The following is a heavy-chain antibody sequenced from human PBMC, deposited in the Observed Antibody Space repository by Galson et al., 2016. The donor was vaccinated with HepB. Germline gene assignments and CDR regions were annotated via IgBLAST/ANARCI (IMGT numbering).Heavy chain of an antibody. Sequence: LSLTCIVSGGSVNSATYLWTWIRQPPGKGLEWIGYIDDSGTTKYNPSLQSRAVTAIDSSQNQFSLKLTSVTAAGTAVYYCARDYRRGGGGSDNVLDIWGQGTLVTVSS. CDR2: IDDSGTT. D-gene: IGHD1-26*01. V-gene: IGHV4-61*01. CDR1: GGSVNSATYL. CDR3: ARDYRRGGGGSDNVLDI. J-gene: IGHJ3*02.